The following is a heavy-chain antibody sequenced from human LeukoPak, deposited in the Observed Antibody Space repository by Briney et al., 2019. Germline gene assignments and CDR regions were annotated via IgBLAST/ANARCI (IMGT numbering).Heavy chain of an antibody. D-gene: IGHD3-22*01. J-gene: IGHJ4*02. V-gene: IGHV3-30-3*01. CDR1: GFTFSSYA. CDR2: ISYNGSNK. CDR3: ARVGISPYYYDSSGYYPGY. Sequence: PGGSLRLSCSASGFTFSSYAMHWVRQAPGKGLEWVAVISYNGSNKYYADSVKGRFTISRDNSKNTLYLQMNSLRAEDTAVYYCARVGISPYYYDSSGYYPGYWGQGTLVTVSS.